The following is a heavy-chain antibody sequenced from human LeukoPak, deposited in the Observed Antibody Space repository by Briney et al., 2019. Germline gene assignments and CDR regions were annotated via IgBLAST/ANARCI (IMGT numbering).Heavy chain of an antibody. V-gene: IGHV4-59*08. Sequence: PSETLSLTCTVSGGSLSSYYWSWIRQPPGKGLEWIGYIYYSGSTNYNPSLKSRVTISVDTSKNQFSLKLSSVTAADTAVYYCARLEYSSSWFEYFQHWGQGTLVTVSS. CDR3: ARLEYSSSWFEYFQH. D-gene: IGHD6-13*01. CDR1: GGSLSSYY. J-gene: IGHJ1*01. CDR2: IYYSGST.